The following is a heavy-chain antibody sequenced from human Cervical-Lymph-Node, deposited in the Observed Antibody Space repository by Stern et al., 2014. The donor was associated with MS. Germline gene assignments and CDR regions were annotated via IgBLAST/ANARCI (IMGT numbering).Heavy chain of an antibody. CDR3: VREDGDVNY. CDR1: GFTFSSHV. CDR2: LWHGETYY. V-gene: IGHV3-30*04. J-gene: IGHJ4*02. D-gene: IGHD2-21*02. Sequence: VHLVASGGGVVQPGGSLRLSCAASGFTFSSHVMHWVRQAPGKGLELVVLLWHGETYYSVADAVNGRFTISRDNSNNTLSLQMNSLRAEDTAVYYCVREDGDVNYWGQGTLVTVSS.